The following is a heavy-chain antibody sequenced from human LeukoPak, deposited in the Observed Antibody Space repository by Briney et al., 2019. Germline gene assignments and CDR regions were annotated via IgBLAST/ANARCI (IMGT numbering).Heavy chain of an antibody. CDR1: GFTFSSYS. CDR2: IKQDGSEK. J-gene: IGHJ4*02. Sequence: GGSLRLSCAASGFTFSSYSMNWVRQAPGKGLEWVANIKQDGSEKYYVDSVKGRFTISRDNAKNSLYLQMNSLRAEDTAVYYCAREGYGDYYFDYWGQGTLVTVSS. V-gene: IGHV3-7*01. D-gene: IGHD4-17*01. CDR3: AREGYGDYYFDY.